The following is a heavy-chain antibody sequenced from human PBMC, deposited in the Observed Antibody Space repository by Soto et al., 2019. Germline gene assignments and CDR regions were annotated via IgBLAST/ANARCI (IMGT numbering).Heavy chain of an antibody. D-gene: IGHD2-2*01. Sequence: QVQLQESGPGLVKPSGTLSLTCAVSSGSISTNNWWSWVRQPPGKGLEWIGEIHHSGTTNYNPSLKSRVTMSVDKWEGRVCRGVEAVGGADTAVYYCATGGSYCSSTGCLYWYLDLWGRGTLVSVSS. CDR2: IHHSGTT. CDR3: ATGGSYCSSTGCLYWYLDL. CDR1: SGSISTNNW. V-gene: IGHV4-4*02. J-gene: IGHJ2*01.